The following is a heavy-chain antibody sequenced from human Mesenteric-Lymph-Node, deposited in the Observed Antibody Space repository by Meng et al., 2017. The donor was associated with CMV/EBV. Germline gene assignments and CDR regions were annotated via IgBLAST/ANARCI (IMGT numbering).Heavy chain of an antibody. V-gene: IGHV1-2*02. J-gene: IGHJ4*02. CDR3: ARASRIGYCSSTSCHNFDY. D-gene: IGHD2-2*02. CDR2: INPNSGGT. CDR1: GYTFTGYY. Sequence: ASVKVSCKASGYTFTGYYMHWVRQAPGQGLEWMGWINPNSGGTNYAQKFQGRVTMTRDTSISTAYMELSRLRSDDTAVYYCARASRIGYCSSTSCHNFDYWGRGTLVTVSS.